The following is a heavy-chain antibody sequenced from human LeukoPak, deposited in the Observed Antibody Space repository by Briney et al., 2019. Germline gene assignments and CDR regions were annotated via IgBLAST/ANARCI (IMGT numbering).Heavy chain of an antibody. V-gene: IGHV3-23*01. J-gene: IGHJ4*02. CDR1: GFTFSRHA. D-gene: IGHD2-2*01. Sequence: GESLRLSCAASGFTFSRHAMSWVRQAPGSGLEWVSGISGSSGSTYYADSVKGRFTISRDNSKNTLYLQMNSLRVEDTAVYYCAKVSTAVQIFYFDSWGQGTLV. CDR2: ISGSSGST. CDR3: AKVSTAVQIFYFDS.